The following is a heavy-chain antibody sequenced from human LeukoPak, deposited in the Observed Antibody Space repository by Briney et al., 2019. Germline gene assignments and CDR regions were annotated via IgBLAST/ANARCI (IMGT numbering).Heavy chain of an antibody. V-gene: IGHV4-4*07. CDR1: SGSLGSYY. J-gene: IGHJ4*02. Sequence: SETLSLTCTVSSGSLGSYYWNWLRQPAGKGLEWIGHIYTSGSTKYNPSLKSRVTMSVDTSKNQFSLKLNSVTAAGTAFYYCAREYSSSSGKALDYWGQGTLVTVSS. CDR2: IYTSGST. CDR3: AREYSSSSGKALDY. D-gene: IGHD6-6*01.